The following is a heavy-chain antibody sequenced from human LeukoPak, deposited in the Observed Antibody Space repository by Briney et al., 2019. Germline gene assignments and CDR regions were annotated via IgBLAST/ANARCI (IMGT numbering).Heavy chain of an antibody. CDR2: INQDGSQT. V-gene: IGHV3-7*01. Sequence: GGSLRLSCAASGLPFSSHWLSWFRQSPGKGLEWVANINQDGSQTFYVDSVKGRFTISRDNPGNSVYLQMNSLRAEDTAVYYCARLMFLWPPIYFDYWGQGTLVTVSS. D-gene: IGHD2-8*01. J-gene: IGHJ4*02. CDR3: ARLMFLWPPIYFDY. CDR1: GLPFSSHW.